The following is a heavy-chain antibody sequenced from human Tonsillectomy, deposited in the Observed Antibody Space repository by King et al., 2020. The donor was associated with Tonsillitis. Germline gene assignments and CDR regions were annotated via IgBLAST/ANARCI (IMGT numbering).Heavy chain of an antibody. CDR1: GFTFSDYW. CDR2: INSDGSSI. CDR3: ARVTTGAFDI. V-gene: IGHV3-74*01. J-gene: IGHJ3*02. Sequence: VQLVESGGGLVQPGGSLRLSCAGSGFTFSDYWMHWVRQAPGKGLVWVSVINSDGSSIIYADSVKGRITITRDIAKNTLYLQMNGLRAEDTAVYYFARVTTGAFDIWGQGTMVTVSS. D-gene: IGHD4-17*01.